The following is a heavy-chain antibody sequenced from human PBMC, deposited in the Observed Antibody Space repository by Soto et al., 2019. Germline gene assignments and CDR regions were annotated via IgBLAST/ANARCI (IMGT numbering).Heavy chain of an antibody. CDR1: GYTFTSYA. CDR3: AVDGGYCSSTSCRHNDAFDI. Sequence: ASVKVSCKASGYTFTSYAMHWVRQAPGQRLEWMGWINAGNGNTKYSQKFQGRVTITRDTSASTAYMELSSLRSEDTAVYYCAVDGGYCSSTSCRHNDAFDIWGQGTMVTVSS. J-gene: IGHJ3*02. D-gene: IGHD2-2*01. V-gene: IGHV1-3*01. CDR2: INAGNGNT.